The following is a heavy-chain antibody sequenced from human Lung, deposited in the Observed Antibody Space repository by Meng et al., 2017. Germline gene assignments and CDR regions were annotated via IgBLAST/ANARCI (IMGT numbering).Heavy chain of an antibody. CDR2: IHYSGST. D-gene: IGHD3-22*01. CDR3: ARYVFDSSSLYSNWFDP. V-gene: IGHV4-31*03. CDR1: GGSISSGTYY. Sequence: QVQLQESGPGLVKPSQTLSLTCTVSGGSISSGTYYWGLIRQLPGKGLEWIAYIHYSGSTYYSPSLKSRVTISVDTSKNQLSLKLSSMTAADTAVYYCARYVFDSSSLYSNWFDPWGQGTLVTVSS. J-gene: IGHJ5*02.